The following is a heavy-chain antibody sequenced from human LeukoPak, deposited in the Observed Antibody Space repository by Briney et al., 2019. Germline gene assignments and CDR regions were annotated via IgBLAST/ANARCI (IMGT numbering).Heavy chain of an antibody. V-gene: IGHV3-23*01. CDR2: LSNSGGST. CDR3: AKGGALWFGELFDY. Sequence: GRSLRLSCAASGFTFSTYAMNWVRQAPGKGLEWVSALSNSGGSTYYADSVKGRFTISRDNSKNTLYLQMNSLRADDTAVYYCAKGGALWFGELFDYWGQGTLVTVSS. CDR1: GFTFSTYA. J-gene: IGHJ4*02. D-gene: IGHD3-10*01.